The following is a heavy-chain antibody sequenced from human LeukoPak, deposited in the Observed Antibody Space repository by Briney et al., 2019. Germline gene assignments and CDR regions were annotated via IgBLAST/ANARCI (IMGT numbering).Heavy chain of an antibody. Sequence: ASVKVSCKASGYTFTGYYMHWVRQAPGQGLEWMGWINPNSGGTNYARKFQGWVTMTRDTSISTAYMELSRLRSDDTAVYYCARAGPYDSSGYSIDYWGQGTLVTVSS. CDR1: GYTFTGYY. J-gene: IGHJ4*02. D-gene: IGHD3-22*01. CDR3: ARAGPYDSSGYSIDY. V-gene: IGHV1-2*04. CDR2: INPNSGGT.